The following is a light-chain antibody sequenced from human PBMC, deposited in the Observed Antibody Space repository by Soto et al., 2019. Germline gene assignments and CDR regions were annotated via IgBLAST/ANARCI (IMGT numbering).Light chain of an antibody. V-gene: IGKV1-39*01. CDR3: QQAYSTPWT. CDR1: QTISFY. J-gene: IGKJ1*01. Sequence: DIQMTQSPSSLSASVGDRVTITCRASQTISFYLNWYQQKPGKAPKLLIYAASNLQSGVPSRFRASGSGTEFTLTLNSLQPEDFATYYCQQAYSTPWTFGQGTKVEIK. CDR2: AAS.